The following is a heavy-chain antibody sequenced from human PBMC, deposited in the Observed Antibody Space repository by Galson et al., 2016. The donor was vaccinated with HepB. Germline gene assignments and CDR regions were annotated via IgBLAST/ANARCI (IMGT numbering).Heavy chain of an antibody. Sequence: PLRLSCAGSGFTFSDYPMHWVRQAPGKGLEYVSVIHNNGISTYYTGSVKGRFTISRDNSKNTLYLQMSSLRTDDTAVYYSVMGIRDGWGQGTTVTVSS. CDR2: IHNNGIST. CDR1: GFTFSDYP. D-gene: IGHD3-3*02. CDR3: VMGIRDG. J-gene: IGHJ6*01. V-gene: IGHV3-64D*06.